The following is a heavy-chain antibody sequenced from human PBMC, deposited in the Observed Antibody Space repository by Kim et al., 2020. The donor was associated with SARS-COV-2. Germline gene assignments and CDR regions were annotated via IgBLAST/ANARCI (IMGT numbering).Heavy chain of an antibody. J-gene: IGHJ6*02. V-gene: IGHV4-34*01. CDR3: ARGSSSWYGPYGMDV. CDR1: GGSFSGYY. Sequence: SETLSLTCAAYGGSFSGYYWSWIRQPPGKGLEWIGEINHSGSTNYNPSLKSRVTISVDTSKNQFSLKLSSVTAADTAVYYCARGSSSWYGPYGMDVWGQGTTVTVSS. D-gene: IGHD6-13*01. CDR2: INHSGST.